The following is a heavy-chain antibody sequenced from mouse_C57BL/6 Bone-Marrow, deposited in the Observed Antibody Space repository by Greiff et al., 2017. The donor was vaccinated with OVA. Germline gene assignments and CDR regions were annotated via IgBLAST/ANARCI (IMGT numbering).Heavy chain of an antibody. V-gene: IGHV1-72*01. D-gene: IGHD1-1*01. J-gene: IGHJ3*01. Sequence: QVQLKESGAELVKPGASVKLSCKASGYTFTSYWMHWVKQRPGRGLEWIGRIDPNSGGTKYNEKFKSKATLTVDKPSSTAYMQLSSLTSEGSAVYYCARMSRFSSYLSWFAYWGQGTLVTVSA. CDR2: IDPNSGGT. CDR3: ARMSRFSSYLSWFAY. CDR1: GYTFTSYW.